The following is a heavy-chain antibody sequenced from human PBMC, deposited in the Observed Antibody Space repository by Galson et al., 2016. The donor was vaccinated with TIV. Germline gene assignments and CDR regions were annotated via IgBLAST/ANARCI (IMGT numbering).Heavy chain of an antibody. V-gene: IGHV1-69*13. CDR2: INPLFGTT. D-gene: IGHD5-18*01. J-gene: IGHJ6*02. Sequence: SVKVSCKASGGTFRMFVFSWLRQAPGQGLEWMGVINPLFGTTNYAQTFQGRLTITADESTSSVYMEMTSLRSDDTAVYYCAKDRNTAFDTHYSYYGLDVWGQGTTVIVSS. CDR1: GGTFRMFV. CDR3: AKDRNTAFDTHYSYYGLDV.